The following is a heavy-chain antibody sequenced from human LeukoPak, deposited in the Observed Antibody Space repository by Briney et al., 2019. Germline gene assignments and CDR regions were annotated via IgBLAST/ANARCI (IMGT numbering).Heavy chain of an antibody. CDR2: INHSGST. CDR1: GGSFSGYY. J-gene: IGHJ3*02. Sequence: SETLSLTCAVYGGSFSGYYWSWIRQPPGKGLEWIGEINHSGSTNYNPSLKSRVIISVDTSKNQFSLKLSPVTAADTAVYYCARQSTVTTFAFDIWGRGTMVTVSS. V-gene: IGHV4-34*01. CDR3: ARQSTVTTFAFDI. D-gene: IGHD4-17*01.